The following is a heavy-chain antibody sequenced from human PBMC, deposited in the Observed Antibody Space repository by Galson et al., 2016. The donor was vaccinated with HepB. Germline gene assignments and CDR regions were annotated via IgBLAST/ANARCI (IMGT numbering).Heavy chain of an antibody. CDR3: ARDLSPSYADNWYDALDL. V-gene: IGHV3-7*04. CDR1: RLTFSSYW. J-gene: IGHJ3*01. Sequence: SLSLSCAASRLTFSSYWMTWVRQAPGNGPDWVANLNQRGSQTFYADSVKGRFTISRDNAKNSLYLQMHSLRPEDTAVYYCARDLSPSYADNWYDALDLWGQGTTVIVSS. D-gene: IGHD2-2*01. CDR2: LNQRGSQT.